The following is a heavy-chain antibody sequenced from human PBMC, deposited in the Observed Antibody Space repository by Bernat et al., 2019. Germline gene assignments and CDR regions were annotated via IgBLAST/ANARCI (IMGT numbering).Heavy chain of an antibody. J-gene: IGHJ4*02. CDR1: GFSLSTSVMC. D-gene: IGHD3-10*01. V-gene: IGHV2-70*01. CDR3: ARVYGSGRYFDY. Sequence: QVTLRESGPALVKPTQTLTLTCTFSGFSLSTSVMCVSWIRQPPGKALEWLALIDWDDDKYYSTSLKTRLTISKDTSKNQVVLTMTNMDPVETATYYCARVYGSGRYFDYWGQGTLVTVSS. CDR2: IDWDDDK.